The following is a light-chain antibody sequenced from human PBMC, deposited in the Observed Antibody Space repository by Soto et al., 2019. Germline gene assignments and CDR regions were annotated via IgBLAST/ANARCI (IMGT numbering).Light chain of an antibody. CDR1: SSDVGSYNR. CDR2: EVT. Sequence: QSALTRPPSVSGSPGQSVTISCTGTSSDVGSYNRVSWYQQPPGTAPKLIIYEVTNRPSGVPVRFSGSKSANMASLTISGLQAEDEADYYCASYTSSRVWVFGGGTKLTVL. J-gene: IGLJ3*02. CDR3: ASYTSSRVWV. V-gene: IGLV2-18*02.